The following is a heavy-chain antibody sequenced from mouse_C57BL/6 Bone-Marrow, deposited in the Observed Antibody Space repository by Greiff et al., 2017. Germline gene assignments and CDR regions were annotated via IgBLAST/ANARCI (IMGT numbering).Heavy chain of an antibody. J-gene: IGHJ4*01. CDR1: GFTFSSYA. CDR3: TRALLYYYAMDY. V-gene: IGHV5-9-1*02. Sequence: EVKLVESGEGLVKPGGSLKLSCAASGFTFSSYAMSWVRQTPEKRLEWVAYISSGGDYIYYADTVKGRFTISRDNARNTLYLQMSSLKSEDTAMYYCTRALLYYYAMDYWGQGTSVTVSS. CDR2: ISSGGDYI.